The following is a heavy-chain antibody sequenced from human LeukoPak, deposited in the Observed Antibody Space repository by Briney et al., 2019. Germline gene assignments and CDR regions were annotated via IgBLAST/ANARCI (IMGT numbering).Heavy chain of an antibody. Sequence: GGSLRLSCAASGFTFSSYAMSWVRRAPGKGLEWVSDISGSGGLTYYVDTVKGRFTISRDNSKNTLYLQMNSLRAEDTAVYYCAKEDRVDSSGYSDYWGQGTLVTV. J-gene: IGHJ4*02. CDR1: GFTFSSYA. D-gene: IGHD3-22*01. V-gene: IGHV3-23*01. CDR3: AKEDRVDSSGYSDY. CDR2: ISGSGGLT.